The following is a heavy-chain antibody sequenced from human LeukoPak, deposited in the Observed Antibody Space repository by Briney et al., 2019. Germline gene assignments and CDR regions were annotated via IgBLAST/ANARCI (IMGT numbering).Heavy chain of an antibody. J-gene: IGHJ5*02. CDR2: IIPILGIA. V-gene: IGHV1-69*04. CDR3: AREAGDITMVRGVPNWFDP. D-gene: IGHD3-10*01. CDR1: GGTFSSYA. Sequence: SVKVSCKASGGTFSSYAISWVRQAPGQGLEWMGRIIPILGIANYAQKFQDRVTITADKSTSTAYMELSSLRSEDTAVYYCAREAGDITMVRGVPNWFDPWGQGTLVTVSS.